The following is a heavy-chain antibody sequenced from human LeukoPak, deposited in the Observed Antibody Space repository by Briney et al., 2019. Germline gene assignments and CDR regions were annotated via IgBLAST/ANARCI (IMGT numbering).Heavy chain of an antibody. J-gene: IGHJ4*02. CDR2: IWHDGSHK. CDR3: AREIFGSGSYSDF. Sequence: PGTSLRLSCAASGFAFNTYAMHWVRQAPGKGLEWVTLIWHDGSHKFYIDFVRGRFTISRDNSKNTVYLQMNGLRAEDTAVYYCAREIFGSGSYSDFWGQGTLVTVSS. V-gene: IGHV3-33*01. D-gene: IGHD3-10*01. CDR1: GFAFNTYA.